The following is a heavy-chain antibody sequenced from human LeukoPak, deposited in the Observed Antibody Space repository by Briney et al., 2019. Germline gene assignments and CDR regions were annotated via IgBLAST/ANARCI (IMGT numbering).Heavy chain of an antibody. Sequence: APVKVSCKVSGYTLTELSMHWVRQAPGKGLEWMGGFDPEDGETIYAQRFQGRVTMTEDTSTDTAYMELSSLRSEDTAVYYCATGPLVVVVAVTSFDYWGQGTLVTVSS. CDR3: ATGPLVVVVAVTSFDY. D-gene: IGHD2-15*01. V-gene: IGHV1-24*01. CDR2: FDPEDGET. CDR1: GYTLTELS. J-gene: IGHJ4*02.